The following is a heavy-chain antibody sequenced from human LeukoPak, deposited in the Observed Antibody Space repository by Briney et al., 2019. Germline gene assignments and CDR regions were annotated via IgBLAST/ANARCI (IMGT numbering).Heavy chain of an antibody. CDR1: GFTFTNHN. CDR2: INSDGGTS. CDR3: VKTMVVFGGLIRTDAFDI. Sequence: GGSLRLSCAASGFTFTNHNINWVRQAPGKGLEYVSGINSDGGTSHYADSAKGRFTISRDNSKNALYLQLSSLRPEDTALYYCVKTMVVFGGLIRTDAFDIWGQGTMVTVSS. D-gene: IGHD3-10*01. V-gene: IGHV3-64D*06. J-gene: IGHJ3*02.